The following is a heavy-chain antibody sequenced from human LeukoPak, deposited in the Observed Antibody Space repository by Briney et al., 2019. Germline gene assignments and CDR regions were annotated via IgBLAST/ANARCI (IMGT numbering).Heavy chain of an antibody. CDR1: GGSFSGYY. V-gene: IGHV4-34*01. Sequence: SETLSLTCAVYGGSFSGYYWSWIRQPPGKGLEWIGEINHSGSTNCNPSLKSRVTISVDTSKNQFSLKLSSVTAADTAVYYCARRPGWYGTLIFDYWGQGTLVTVSS. CDR3: ARRPGWYGTLIFDY. J-gene: IGHJ4*02. D-gene: IGHD6-19*01. CDR2: INHSGST.